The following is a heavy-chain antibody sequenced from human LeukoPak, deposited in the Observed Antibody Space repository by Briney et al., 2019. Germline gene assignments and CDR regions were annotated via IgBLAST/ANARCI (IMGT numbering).Heavy chain of an antibody. CDR3: AKQPYNYYYLDV. Sequence: GGSLRLSCAISGLTFHDYAMTWVHQAPGKGLGWVSTIVGDSSKTYYADSVKGRLTISRDNSNYMLFLHMNSLRAEDTAIYYCAKQPYNYYYLDVWGKGTTVTVSS. J-gene: IGHJ6*03. V-gene: IGHV3-23*01. CDR1: GLTFHDYA. CDR2: IVGDSSKT. D-gene: IGHD2-21*01.